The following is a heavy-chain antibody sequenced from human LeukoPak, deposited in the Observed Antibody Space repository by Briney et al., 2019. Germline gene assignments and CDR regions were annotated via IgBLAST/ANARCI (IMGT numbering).Heavy chain of an antibody. CDR1: GGSISSGGYS. Sequence: SETLSLTCAVSGGSISSGGYSWRWIRQPPGKGLEWIGYIYHSGSTYYNPSLKSRVTISVDRSKNQFSLKLSSVTAADTAVYYCARGTNMYYYDSSGYPYLDYWGQGTLVTVSS. J-gene: IGHJ4*02. CDR3: ARGTNMYYYDSSGYPYLDY. CDR2: IYHSGST. D-gene: IGHD3-22*01. V-gene: IGHV4-30-2*01.